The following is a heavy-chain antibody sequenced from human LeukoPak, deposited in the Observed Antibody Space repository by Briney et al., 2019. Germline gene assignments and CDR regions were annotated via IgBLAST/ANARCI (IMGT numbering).Heavy chain of an antibody. CDR3: AKALRYCSSTSCYDPTNYYYYGMDV. V-gene: IGHV3-23*01. CDR1: GFTFSSYA. Sequence: PGGSLRLSCAASGFTFSSYAMSWVRQAPGKGLEWGSGISGSGGSTYYADSVKGRFTISRDNSKNTLYLQMNSLRAEDTAVYYCAKALRYCSSTSCYDPTNYYYYGMDVWGQGTTVTVSS. D-gene: IGHD2-2*01. CDR2: ISGSGGST. J-gene: IGHJ6*02.